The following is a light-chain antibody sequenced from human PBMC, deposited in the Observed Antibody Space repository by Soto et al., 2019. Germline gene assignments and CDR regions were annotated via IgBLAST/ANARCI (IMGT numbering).Light chain of an antibody. CDR2: GAS. Sequence: EIVLTQSPGTLSLSPGERATRSCSASQSISSSYLAWYQQKPGQAPRXXIYGASSRATGIPNRFSGSGSGTDFTLTIRRLEPEDGAVYDCQQYGHSPQTFGQGTKVDIK. CDR3: QQYGHSPQT. CDR1: QSISSSY. J-gene: IGKJ1*01. V-gene: IGKV3-20*01.